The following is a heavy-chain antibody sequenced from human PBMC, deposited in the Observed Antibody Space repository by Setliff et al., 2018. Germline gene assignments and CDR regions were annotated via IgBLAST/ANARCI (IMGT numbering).Heavy chain of an antibody. CDR3: ARGSRSQNWGGRYSWFDP. J-gene: IGHJ5*02. D-gene: IGHD7-27*01. V-gene: IGHV1-8*02. CDR1: GYTFTSYD. Sequence: GASVKVSCKASGYTFTSYDINWVRQATGQGLEWMGWMNPNSGNTGYARNFQGRVTMTRNTSISTAYMELSGLRSDDTAVYYCARGSRSQNWGGRYSWFDPWGQGTLVTV. CDR2: MNPNSGNT.